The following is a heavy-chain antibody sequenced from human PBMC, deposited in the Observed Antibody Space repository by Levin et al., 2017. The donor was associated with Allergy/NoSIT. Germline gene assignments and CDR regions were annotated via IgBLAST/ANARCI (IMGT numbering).Heavy chain of an antibody. J-gene: IGHJ6*03. CDR3: ARRGTRDYYYYMDV. V-gene: IGHV5-51*01. D-gene: IGHD1-1*01. CDR2: IYPGDSDT. CDR1: GYSFTSYW. Sequence: GESLKISCQGSGYSFTSYWIGWVRQMPGKGLEWVGIIYPGDSDTRYSPSFQGQVTISADNSISTAYLQWSSLKASDTAIYYCARRGTRDYYYYMDVWGKGTTVTVSS.